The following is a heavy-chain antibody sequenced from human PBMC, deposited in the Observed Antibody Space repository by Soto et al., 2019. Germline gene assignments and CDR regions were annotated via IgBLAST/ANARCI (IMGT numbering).Heavy chain of an antibody. CDR1: GYTFTSYG. V-gene: IGHV1-18*04. Sequence: ASVKVSCKASGYTFTSYGISWLRQAPGQGLEWMGWISAYNGNTNYAQKLQGRVTMTTDTSTSTAYMELRSLRSDDTAVYYCARDIVSSGWYTPYNWFDPWGQGTLVTVSS. CDR3: ARDIVSSGWYTPYNWFDP. J-gene: IGHJ5*02. CDR2: ISAYNGNT. D-gene: IGHD6-19*01.